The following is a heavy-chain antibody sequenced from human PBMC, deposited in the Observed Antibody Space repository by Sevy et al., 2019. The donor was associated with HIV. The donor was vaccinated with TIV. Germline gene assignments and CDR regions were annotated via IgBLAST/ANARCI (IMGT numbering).Heavy chain of an antibody. CDR2: IWYDGSSK. V-gene: IGHV3-33*01. CDR1: GFTFSSYG. Sequence: GGSLRLSCAASGFTFSSYGMHWVRQAPGKGLEWVALIWYDGSSKYYADSVKGRFTLSRDNSKNTLYLQMNSLRAEDTAVYYCSRGANDYDSSGSEPNFDDWGQGTLVTVSS. CDR3: SRGANDYDSSGSEPNFDD. D-gene: IGHD3-22*01. J-gene: IGHJ4*02.